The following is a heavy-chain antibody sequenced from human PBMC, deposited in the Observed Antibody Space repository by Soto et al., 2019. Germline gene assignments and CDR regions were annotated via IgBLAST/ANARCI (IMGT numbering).Heavy chain of an antibody. D-gene: IGHD3-9*01. CDR2: ISHDGQT. CDR1: GDSITSDGLY. Sequence: QLRLLESGPEMVKPSGTLSLTCSVSGDSITSDGLYWGWIRRPPGQGLEWLGTISHDGQTFENPPRTSRLTTPLDVSTHQFSLRLTSVTAADAGVYFCARQIRGPIPYFGWLSPATFWGQGTQVSVSS. CDR3: ARQIRGPIPYFGWLSPATF. J-gene: IGHJ4*02. V-gene: IGHV4-39*01.